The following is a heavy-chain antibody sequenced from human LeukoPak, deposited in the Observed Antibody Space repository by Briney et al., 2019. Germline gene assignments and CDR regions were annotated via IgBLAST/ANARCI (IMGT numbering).Heavy chain of an antibody. CDR2: IYYSGST. Sequence: PSETLSLTCTVSGGFTSSYYWSWIRQPPGKGLECIGYIYYSGSTNYNPSLKSRVTISVDTSKNQFSLKLSSVTATDTAVYYCARHGGYSSPYLHWGQGTLVTVSS. CDR1: GGFTSSYY. CDR3: ARHGGYSSPYLH. V-gene: IGHV4-59*08. J-gene: IGHJ1*01. D-gene: IGHD6-13*01.